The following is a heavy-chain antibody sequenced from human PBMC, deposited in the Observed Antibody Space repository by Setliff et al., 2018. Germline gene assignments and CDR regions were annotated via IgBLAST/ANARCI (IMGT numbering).Heavy chain of an antibody. V-gene: IGHV4-30-4*08. D-gene: IGHD3-22*01. J-gene: IGHJ4*02. CDR3: ARESRYYYDNLGNLDY. Sequence: PSETLSLTCTVSRGSISSGDYYWNWIRQPPGKGLRWIGYIYSRGSTYYNPSLKSRVSISVDTSKNQFSLKLSSVTAADTAVYYCARESRYYYDNLGNLDYWGQGTLVTVSS. CDR2: IYSRGST. CDR1: RGSISSGDYY.